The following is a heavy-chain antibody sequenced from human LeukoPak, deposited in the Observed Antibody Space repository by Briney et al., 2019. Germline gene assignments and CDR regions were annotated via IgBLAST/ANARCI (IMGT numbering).Heavy chain of an antibody. CDR3: ARDRYSSGWSNFDY. D-gene: IGHD6-19*01. J-gene: IGHJ4*02. Sequence: PGGSLRLSCAASGFTFSTYALHWVRQAPGKGLEWVSGISPTGDGAYYADSVKGRFTISRDNSKNTLYLQMNSLRAEDTAVYYFARDRYSSGWSNFDYWGQGTLVTVSS. CDR1: GFTFSTYA. CDR2: ISPTGDGA. V-gene: IGHV3-23*01.